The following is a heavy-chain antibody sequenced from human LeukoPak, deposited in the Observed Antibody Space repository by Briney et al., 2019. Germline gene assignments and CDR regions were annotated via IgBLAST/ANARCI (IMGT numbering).Heavy chain of an antibody. CDR1: GFTFSSYE. Sequence: GGSLRLSCAASGFTFSSYEMNWVRQAPGKGLEWVSYISSSGSTIYYADSVKGRFTISRDNAKNSLYLQMNSLRAEDTAVYCCARDRRVLDGSGSYYARGDYWGQGTLVTVSS. J-gene: IGHJ4*02. CDR2: ISSSGSTI. D-gene: IGHD3-10*01. CDR3: ARDRRVLDGSGSYYARGDY. V-gene: IGHV3-48*03.